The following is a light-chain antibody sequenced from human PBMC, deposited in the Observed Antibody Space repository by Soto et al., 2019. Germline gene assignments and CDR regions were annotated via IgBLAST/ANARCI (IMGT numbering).Light chain of an antibody. V-gene: IGLV2-8*01. Sequence: QSALTQPPSASGSPGQSVTISCTGTSGDIGSYNSVSWYQQHPGKAPKLMIYEVSKRPSGVPDRFSGSESGDTASLTVSGLQAEDEADYYCSSYAGSNNLGVFGTGTKLTVL. CDR2: EVS. J-gene: IGLJ1*01. CDR3: SSYAGSNNLGV. CDR1: SGDIGSYNS.